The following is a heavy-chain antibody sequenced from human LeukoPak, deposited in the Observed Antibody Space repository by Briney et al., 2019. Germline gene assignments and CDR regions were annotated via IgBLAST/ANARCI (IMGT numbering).Heavy chain of an antibody. D-gene: IGHD3-3*01. CDR1: GYTFTGYY. V-gene: IGHV1-2*02. Sequence: GASVKVSCKASGYTFTGYYMHWVRQAPGQGLEWMGWINPNSGGTNYAQKFQGRVTMTRDTSISTAYMELSRLRSDDTAVYYCARGGARHLLRLYMDVWGQGTTLTVSS. CDR2: INPNSGGT. J-gene: IGHJ6*03. CDR3: ARGGARHLLRLYMDV.